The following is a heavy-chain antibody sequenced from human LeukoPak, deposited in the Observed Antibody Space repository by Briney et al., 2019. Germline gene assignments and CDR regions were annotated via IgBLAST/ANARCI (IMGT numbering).Heavy chain of an antibody. CDR1: GGSISSGSYY. V-gene: IGHV4-61*02. J-gene: IGHJ6*02. D-gene: IGHD1-7*01. CDR2: IYTSGST. Sequence: SQTLSLTCTVAGGSISSGSYYWSWIRQPAGKGLEWIGRIYTSGSTNCNPSLKSPVTISVDTSKNQFSLKLSSVTAADTAVYYCATGTTHYYYYYGMDVWGQGTTVTVSS. CDR3: ATGTTHYYYYYGMDV.